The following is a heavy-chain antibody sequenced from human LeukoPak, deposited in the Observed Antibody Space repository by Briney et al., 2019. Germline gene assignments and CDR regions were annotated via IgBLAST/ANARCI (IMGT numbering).Heavy chain of an antibody. J-gene: IGHJ4*02. CDR1: GGSISSYS. Sequence: SETLSLTCTVSGGSISSYSWSWIRPPPRKGLEWIGYIYYSGSTNYNPSLKSRVTISVDTSKNQFSLKLSSVTAADTAVYYCARQVDCSSTSCYVLEPYFDYWGQGTLVTVSS. CDR2: IYYSGST. D-gene: IGHD2-2*01. CDR3: ARQVDCSSTSCYVLEPYFDY. V-gene: IGHV4-59*01.